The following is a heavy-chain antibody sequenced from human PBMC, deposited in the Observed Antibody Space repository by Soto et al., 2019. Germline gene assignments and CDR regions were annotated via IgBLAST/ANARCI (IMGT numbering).Heavy chain of an antibody. J-gene: IGHJ4*02. CDR1: GGSITGYH. Sequence: QVQLQESGPGLVKPSETLSLTCTVSGGSITGYHWSWIRQPPGKGLEWIGYTHSSGITNYNPSLQGRVTISVDTSKNHFSLKLSAVTASDTAVYYCASYIEGGGGRGYWGQGHLVTVSS. V-gene: IGHV4-4*08. D-gene: IGHD1-26*01. CDR3: ASYIEGGGGRGY. CDR2: THSSGIT.